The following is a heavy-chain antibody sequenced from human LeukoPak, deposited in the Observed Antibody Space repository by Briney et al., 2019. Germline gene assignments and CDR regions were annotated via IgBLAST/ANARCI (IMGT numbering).Heavy chain of an antibody. CDR2: INPNSGGT. CDR1: GYTFSGYY. D-gene: IGHD3-3*01. CDR3: ARGGSLTIFGIVRWFDP. J-gene: IGHJ5*02. Sequence: ASVTVSCKSSGYTFSGYYMHWVRQAPGQGLEWMGWINPNSGGTNYAQKFQGRVTKTRDTSISTAYMELSRLRSDDTAVYYCARGGSLTIFGIVRWFDPCGQGTLVTVSS. V-gene: IGHV1-2*02.